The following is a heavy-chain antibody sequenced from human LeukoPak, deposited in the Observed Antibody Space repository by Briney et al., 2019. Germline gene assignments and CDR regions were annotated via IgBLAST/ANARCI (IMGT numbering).Heavy chain of an antibody. CDR1: GGTFSSYA. J-gene: IGHJ5*02. D-gene: IGHD2-15*01. CDR2: IIPIFGTA. CDR3: ARRKSYCSGGSCYNWFDP. V-gene: IGHV1-69*01. Sequence: SVKVSCKASGGTFSSYAISWVRQAPGQGLEGMGGIIPIFGTANYAQKFQGRVTITADESTSTAYMELSSLRSEDTAVYYCARRKSYCSGGSCYNWFDPWGQGTLVTVSS.